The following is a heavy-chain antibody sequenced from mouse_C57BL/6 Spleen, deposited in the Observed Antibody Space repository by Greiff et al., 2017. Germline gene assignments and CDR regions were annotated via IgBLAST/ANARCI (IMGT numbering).Heavy chain of an antibody. Sequence: QVQLQQPGAELVMPGASVKLSCKASGYTFTSYWMHWVKQRPGQGLEWIAAIDPSDSYTYYHQKFKGQSTLTIDKSSRTACMLLSSLSSEDSAVYYCARRIPHYYGSTLVSYFDVWGTGTPVTVSS. CDR1: GYTFTSYW. D-gene: IGHD1-1*01. J-gene: IGHJ1*03. V-gene: IGHV1-69*01. CDR3: ARRIPHYYGSTLVSYFDV. CDR2: IDPSDSYT.